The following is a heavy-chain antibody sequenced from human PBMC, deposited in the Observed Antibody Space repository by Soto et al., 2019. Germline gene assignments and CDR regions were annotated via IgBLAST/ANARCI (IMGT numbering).Heavy chain of an antibody. Sequence: SETLSLTCTVSGCSISSYYWSWIRQPPGKGLEWIGYIYYSGSTNYNPSLKGRVTISVDTSKNQFSLKLSSVTAAGTAVYYCARGGYYYDSSGYYGEFDPWGQGTLVTVS. CDR1: GCSISSYY. J-gene: IGHJ5*02. D-gene: IGHD3-22*01. CDR3: ARGGYYYDSSGYYGEFDP. V-gene: IGHV4-59*01. CDR2: IYYSGST.